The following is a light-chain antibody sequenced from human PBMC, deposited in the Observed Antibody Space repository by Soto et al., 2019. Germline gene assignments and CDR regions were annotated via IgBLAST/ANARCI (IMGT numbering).Light chain of an antibody. CDR2: GAS. Sequence: EIVLTQSPGTLSLSPGERATLSCRASQSVSSSYLAWYQQKPGQAPRLLIYGASSRATGIPDRFSGSGSGKDFTLTISRLEPEDFAVYYCQQYGSSPSGLTFGGGTKVEIK. CDR1: QSVSSSY. J-gene: IGKJ4*01. CDR3: QQYGSSPSGLT. V-gene: IGKV3-20*01.